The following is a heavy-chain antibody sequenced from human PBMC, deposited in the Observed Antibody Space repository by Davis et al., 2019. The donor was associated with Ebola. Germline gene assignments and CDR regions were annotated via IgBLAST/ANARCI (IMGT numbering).Heavy chain of an antibody. Sequence: MPSETLSLTCTVSGGSISSSSYYWGWTRQPPGKGLEWIGCIYYSGSTYYNPSLKSRVTISVDTSKNQFSLSLGSVTAADTAVYYCARGRVGTIFGVIIIKAGHAFDIWGQGTMVTVSS. CDR2: IYYSGST. D-gene: IGHD3-3*01. CDR3: ARGRVGTIFGVIIIKAGHAFDI. J-gene: IGHJ3*02. V-gene: IGHV4-39*01. CDR1: GGSISSSSYY.